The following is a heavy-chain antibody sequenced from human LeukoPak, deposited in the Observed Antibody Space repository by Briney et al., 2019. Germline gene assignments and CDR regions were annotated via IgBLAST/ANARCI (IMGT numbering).Heavy chain of an antibody. D-gene: IGHD1-1*01. Sequence: GGSLRLSCAASGFTFSSNAMTWVRQAQGKGMEWVSNTRGYGDNTHYADSGKGRFTISRDNHKNTLYLQMNSLRAEDTAIYYCAKGQELDDGVIDSWGQGTLVTVSS. J-gene: IGHJ4*02. CDR1: GFTFSSNA. CDR2: TRGYGDNT. V-gene: IGHV3-23*01. CDR3: AKGQELDDGVIDS.